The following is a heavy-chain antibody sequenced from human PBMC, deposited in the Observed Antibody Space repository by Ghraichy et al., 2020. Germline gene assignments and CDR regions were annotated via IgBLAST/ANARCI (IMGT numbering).Heavy chain of an antibody. CDR3: ARGFDSLYSTL. V-gene: IGHV3-21*01. Sequence: GGSLRLSCAVSGFTLSSYSMNWVRQAPGKGLEWVSSISSSSSYIYYADSVKGRFTISRDNAKNSLYLQMNSLRGEDTAVYYCARGFDSLYSTLWGQGTLVTVSP. J-gene: IGHJ4*02. D-gene: IGHD3-9*01. CDR2: ISSSSSYI. CDR1: GFTLSSYS.